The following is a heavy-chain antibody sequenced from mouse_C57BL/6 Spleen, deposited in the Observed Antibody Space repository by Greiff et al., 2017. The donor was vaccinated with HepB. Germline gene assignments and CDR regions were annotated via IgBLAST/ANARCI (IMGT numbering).Heavy chain of an antibody. Sequence: ESGPELVKPGASVKISCKASGYAFSSSWMNWVKQRPGKGLEWIGRIYPGDGDTNYNGKFKGKATLTADKSSSTAYMQLSSLTSEDSAVYFCARGGFYYGNSFGYWGQGTTLTVSS. D-gene: IGHD2-1*01. CDR3: ARGGFYYGNSFGY. V-gene: IGHV1-82*01. CDR2: IYPGDGDT. CDR1: GYAFSSSW. J-gene: IGHJ2*01.